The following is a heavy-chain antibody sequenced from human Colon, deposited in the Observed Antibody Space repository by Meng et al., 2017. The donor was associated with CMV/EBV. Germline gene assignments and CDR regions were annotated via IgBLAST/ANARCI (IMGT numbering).Heavy chain of an antibody. CDR1: GYAFSDFD. Sequence: QVQLVQSGTEVKRPGASVNVSCKASGYAFSDFDVTWLRQATGQGLEWMGYMSPDNGYADFAQKFQGRVTMSRNISINTAYMELTGLRSEDTAVYYCARGRAPPLRYFDSWGQGTLFTVSS. CDR3: ARGRAPPLRYFDS. D-gene: IGHD4-17*01. CDR2: MSPDNGYA. V-gene: IGHV1-8*01. J-gene: IGHJ4*02.